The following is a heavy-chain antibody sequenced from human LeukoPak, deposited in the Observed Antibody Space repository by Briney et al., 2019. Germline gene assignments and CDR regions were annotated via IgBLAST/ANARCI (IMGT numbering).Heavy chain of an antibody. CDR3: AKDYDFWSGHGDYMDV. D-gene: IGHD3-3*01. Sequence: GGSLRLSCAASGFTFSSYGMHWVRQAPGKGLEWVAFIRYDGSNKYYADSVKGRFTISRDNSKNTLYLQMNSLRAEDTAVYYCAKDYDFWSGHGDYMDVWGKGTTVTVSS. CDR2: IRYDGSNK. V-gene: IGHV3-30*02. CDR1: GFTFSSYG. J-gene: IGHJ6*03.